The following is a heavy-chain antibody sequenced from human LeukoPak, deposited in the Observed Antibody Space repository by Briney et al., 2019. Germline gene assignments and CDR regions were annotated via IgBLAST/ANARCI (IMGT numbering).Heavy chain of an antibody. CDR3: ARGPEVEWQQLPPDY. V-gene: IGHV3-53*01. CDR2: IYSGGST. CDR1: GFTVSSNY. Sequence: GGSLRLSCAASGFTVSSNYMSWVRQAPGKGLEWVSVIYSGGSTYYADSVKGRFTISRDNSKNTLYLQMNSLRAEDTAVYYCARGPEVEWQQLPPDYWGQGTLVTVSS. D-gene: IGHD6-13*01. J-gene: IGHJ4*02.